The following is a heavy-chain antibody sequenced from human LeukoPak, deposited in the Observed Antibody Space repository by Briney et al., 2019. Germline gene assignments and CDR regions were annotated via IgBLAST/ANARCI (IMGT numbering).Heavy chain of an antibody. D-gene: IGHD2-15*01. Sequence: SETLSLTCAVYGGSFSGYYWSWIRQPPGKGLEWLGEINHSGSTNYNPSLKSRVTISVDTPKNQFSLKLSSVTAADTAVYYCARPRYCSGGSCYLFYYYYMDVWGKGTTVTVSS. V-gene: IGHV4-34*01. CDR3: ARPRYCSGGSCYLFYYYYMDV. CDR1: GGSFSGYY. J-gene: IGHJ6*03. CDR2: INHSGST.